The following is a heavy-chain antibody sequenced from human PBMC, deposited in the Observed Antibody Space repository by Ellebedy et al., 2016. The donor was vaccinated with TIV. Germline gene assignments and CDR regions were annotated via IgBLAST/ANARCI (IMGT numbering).Heavy chain of an antibody. CDR3: ARRALWSGYYFDY. Sequence: SETLSLXXSVSGGSISSSSYYWGWIRQPPGKGLEWIGSIYYSGSTYYNPSLKSRVTISVDTSKNQFSLKLSSVTAADTAVYYCARRALWSGYYFDYWGQGTLVTVSS. D-gene: IGHD3-3*01. CDR1: GGSISSSSYY. V-gene: IGHV4-39*01. CDR2: IYYSGST. J-gene: IGHJ4*02.